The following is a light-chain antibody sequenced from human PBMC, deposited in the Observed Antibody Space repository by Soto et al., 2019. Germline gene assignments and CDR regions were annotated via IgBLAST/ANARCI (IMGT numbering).Light chain of an antibody. Sequence: DIVMTQSPDSLAVSLGERATINCKSSQSVFSSSSSKTYFAWYQQKPGQPPQLLIYLASTRKSEVPYRFSGRGSGTDFALTISSVQAEDVAVYYCQHYYSTPPTFCGGTKVEIK. J-gene: IGKJ4*01. V-gene: IGKV4-1*01. CDR3: QHYYSTPPT. CDR1: QSVFSSSSSKTY. CDR2: LAS.